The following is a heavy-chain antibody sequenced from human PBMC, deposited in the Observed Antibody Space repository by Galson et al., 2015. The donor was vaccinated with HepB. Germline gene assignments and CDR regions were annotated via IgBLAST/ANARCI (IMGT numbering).Heavy chain of an antibody. Sequence: SLRLSCAASGFTFSSYWMSWVRQAPGKGLEWVANIKQDGSEKYYVDSVKGRFTISRDNAKNSLYLQMNSLRAEDTAVYYCARDRHSSSWSNWFDPWGQGTLVTVSS. CDR3: ARDRHSSSWSNWFDP. D-gene: IGHD6-13*01. CDR2: IKQDGSEK. CDR1: GFTFSSYW. J-gene: IGHJ5*02. V-gene: IGHV3-7*03.